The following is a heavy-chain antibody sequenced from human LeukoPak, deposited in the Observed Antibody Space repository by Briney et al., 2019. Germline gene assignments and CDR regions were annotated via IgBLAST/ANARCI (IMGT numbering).Heavy chain of an antibody. V-gene: IGHV4-34*01. CDR3: ARGPNYGGNSKDFDY. J-gene: IGHJ4*02. CDR2: INHSGST. D-gene: IGHD4-23*01. CDR1: GGSFSGYY. Sequence: SETLSLTCAVYGGSFSGYYWSWIRQPPGKGLEWIGEINHSGSTNYNPSLKSRVTISVDTSRNQFSLKLSSVTAADTAVYYCARGPNYGGNSKDFDYWGQGTLVTVSS.